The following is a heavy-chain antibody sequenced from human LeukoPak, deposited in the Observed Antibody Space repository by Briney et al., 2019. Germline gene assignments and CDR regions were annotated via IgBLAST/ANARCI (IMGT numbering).Heavy chain of an antibody. D-gene: IGHD3-3*01. Sequence: SVKVSCKASGGTFSSYAISWVRQAPGQGLEWMGGIIPIFGTANYAQKFQGRVTMTEDTSTDTAYMELSSLRSEDTAVYYCATGPPFGRSGYIGYYYYGMDVWGQGTTVTVSS. J-gene: IGHJ6*02. CDR1: GGTFSSYA. CDR2: IIPIFGTA. CDR3: ATGPPFGRSGYIGYYYYGMDV. V-gene: IGHV1-69*06.